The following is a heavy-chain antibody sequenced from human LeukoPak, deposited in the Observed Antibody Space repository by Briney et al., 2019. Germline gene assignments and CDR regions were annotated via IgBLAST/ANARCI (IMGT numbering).Heavy chain of an antibody. CDR3: ARDLYDILTGLPYGMDV. V-gene: IGHV4-59*01. Sequence: SETLSLTCTVSGGSISSYYWSWIRQPSGKGLEWIGYIYYSGSTNYNPSLKSRVTISVDTSKNQFSLKLSSVTAADTAVYYCARDLYDILTGLPYGMDVWGQGTTVTVSS. CDR2: IYYSGST. CDR1: GGSISSYY. D-gene: IGHD3-9*01. J-gene: IGHJ6*02.